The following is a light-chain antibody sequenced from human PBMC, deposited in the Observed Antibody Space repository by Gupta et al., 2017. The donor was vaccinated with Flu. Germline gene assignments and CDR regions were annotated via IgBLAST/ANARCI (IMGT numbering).Light chain of an antibody. Sequence: DIQMTQSPSSLSASVGDRVTITCQASQDISNYLNWYQQKPGKAPKLLIYDASNLETGVPSRFSGSVSGTDFTFTISSLQPEDIATYYGQQYYNLPREGFTFGQGTRLEIK. CDR1: QDISNY. CDR2: DAS. V-gene: IGKV1-33*01. CDR3: QQYYNLPREGFT. J-gene: IGKJ5*01.